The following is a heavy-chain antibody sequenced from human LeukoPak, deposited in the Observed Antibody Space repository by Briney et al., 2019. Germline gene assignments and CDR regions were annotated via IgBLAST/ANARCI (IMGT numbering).Heavy chain of an antibody. V-gene: IGHV5-51*01. CDR2: IYPGDSDT. D-gene: IGHD3-22*01. Sequence: GGSLQISCKGSGCSFTNYWIGWVRQMPGRGLEGMGIIYPGDSDTRYSPSLQGQVTISADKSITTAYLQWSSLKASDTAMYYCARLGTYYYDSSRYYYFDFWGQGTLVTVSS. J-gene: IGHJ4*02. CDR1: GCSFTNYW. CDR3: ARLGTYYYDSSRYYYFDF.